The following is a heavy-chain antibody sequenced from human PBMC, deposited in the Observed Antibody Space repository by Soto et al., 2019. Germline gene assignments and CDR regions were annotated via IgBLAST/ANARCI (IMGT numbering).Heavy chain of an antibody. J-gene: IGHJ4*02. CDR1: VFRFSSQW. V-gene: IGHV3-74*01. Sequence: GGSLRLSCTASVFRFSSQWMHWVRQVPGRGLEWVSRIGSDGRSSSYVDSVRGRFTISRDNSKNTLYLQMNSLRAEDTAVYYCARGVTTSYWGQGTLVTVSS. CDR3: ARGVTTSY. CDR2: IGSDGRSS. D-gene: IGHD4-4*01.